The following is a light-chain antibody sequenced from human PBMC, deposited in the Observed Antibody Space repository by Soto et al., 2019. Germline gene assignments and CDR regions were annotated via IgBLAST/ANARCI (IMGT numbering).Light chain of an antibody. CDR3: QQSRSNPPIT. CDR1: QSISSF. CDR2: AAS. J-gene: IGKJ5*01. Sequence: DIQMTQSPSSLSASVGDRVTITCRASQSISSFLNWYQQNPGKAPKLLLYAASTLQSGVPSRFSGSGSGTDFTLTISNLQPEDFAVYYCQQSRSNPPITFGQGTRLDI. V-gene: IGKV1-39*01.